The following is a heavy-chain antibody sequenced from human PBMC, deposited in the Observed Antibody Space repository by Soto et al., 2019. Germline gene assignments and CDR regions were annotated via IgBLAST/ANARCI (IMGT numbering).Heavy chain of an antibody. CDR2: IYHSGST. CDR3: ARASLTRVRGVIDGIDY. J-gene: IGHJ4*02. Sequence: ASETLSLTCAVSGGSISSGGYSWSWIRQPPGKGLEWIGYIYHSGSTYYNPSLKSRVTISVDRSKNQFSLKLSSVTAADTAVYYCARASLTRVRGVIDGIDYWGQGTLVTVSS. D-gene: IGHD3-10*01. CDR1: GGSISSGGYS. V-gene: IGHV4-30-2*01.